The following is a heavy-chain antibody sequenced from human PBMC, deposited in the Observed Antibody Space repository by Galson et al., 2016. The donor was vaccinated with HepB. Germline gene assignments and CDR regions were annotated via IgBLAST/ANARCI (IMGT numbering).Heavy chain of an antibody. J-gene: IGHJ5*02. CDR2: IYYSEST. CDR3: ARGSTTTFGVVMHYNWFDP. V-gene: IGHV4-31*11. Sequence: TLSLTCAVSGGSISSGDYYWNWIRQYPGKGLEWIGYIYYSESTYYNPSLKSRVTISADTSKNQFSLKVSSVTAADTAVYYCARGSTTTFGVVMHYNWFDPWGQGTLVTVSS. CDR1: GGSISSGDYY. D-gene: IGHD3-3*01.